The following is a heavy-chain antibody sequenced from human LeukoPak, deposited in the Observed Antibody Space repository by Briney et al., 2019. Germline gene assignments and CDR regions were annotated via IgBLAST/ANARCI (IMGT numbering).Heavy chain of an antibody. V-gene: IGHV3-30-3*01. Sequence: PGGSLRLSCATSTFTFSSYAMHWVRQAPGKGLEWVAVISFDGSKDYFADSVKGRFTISRDNSKNTLYLQMNSLRAEDTAVYYCAKVGVDYTIFGVVTTGPSDAFDIWGQGTMVTVSS. CDR3: AKVGVDYTIFGVVTTGPSDAFDI. J-gene: IGHJ3*02. CDR2: ISFDGSKD. D-gene: IGHD3-3*01. CDR1: TFTFSSYA.